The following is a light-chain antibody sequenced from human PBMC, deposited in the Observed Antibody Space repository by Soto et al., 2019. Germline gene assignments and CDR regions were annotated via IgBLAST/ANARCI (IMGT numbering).Light chain of an antibody. V-gene: IGLV2-14*01. Sequence: QSALTQPASVSGSPGQSITISCTGTSSDVDGSNYVSWYQYHPGKAPKLMIYDVNNRPSGVSNRFSGSKSGNTASLTISGLQAEDEADYYCSSFTISRNTVIFGGGTKLTVL. J-gene: IGLJ2*01. CDR2: DVN. CDR1: SSDVDGSNY. CDR3: SSFTISRNTVI.